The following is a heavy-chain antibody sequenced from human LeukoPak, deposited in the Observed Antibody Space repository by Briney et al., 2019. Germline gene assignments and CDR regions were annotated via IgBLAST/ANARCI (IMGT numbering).Heavy chain of an antibody. Sequence: QAGGSLRLSCAASEFWVSDNYMSWVRQAPGKGPEWVSVIFSGGRIYYADSVRGRFTISRDESKNSLYLQMNSLRAEDTAVYYCARDWVTTTGLKYYYYMDVWGKGTTVTVSS. CDR3: ARDWVTTTGLKYYYYMDV. J-gene: IGHJ6*03. D-gene: IGHD1-1*01. V-gene: IGHV3-66*01. CDR2: IFSGGRI. CDR1: EFWVSDNY.